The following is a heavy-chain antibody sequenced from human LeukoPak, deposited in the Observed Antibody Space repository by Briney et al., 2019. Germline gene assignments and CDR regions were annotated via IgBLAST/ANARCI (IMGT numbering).Heavy chain of an antibody. J-gene: IGHJ4*02. D-gene: IGHD5-18*01. V-gene: IGHV3-23*01. CDR1: GFTLSSYA. CDR2: ISGNGVST. Sequence: GGSLRLSCAASGFTLSSYAMSWVRQGPGKGLEWVSAISGNGVSTYYADSVKGRFTISRDNSKNTLYLQMNSLRAEDTAVYYCAKDRGYSYGYFDYWGQGTLVTVSS. CDR3: AKDRGYSYGYFDY.